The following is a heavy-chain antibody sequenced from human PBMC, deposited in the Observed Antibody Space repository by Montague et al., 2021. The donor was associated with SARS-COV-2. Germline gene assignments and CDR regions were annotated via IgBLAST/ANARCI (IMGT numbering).Heavy chain of an antibody. CDR1: GGSISSGSYY. CDR3: ARDLGSSWSCWFDP. CDR2: IYASGST. V-gene: IGHV4-61*02. D-gene: IGHD6-13*01. Sequence: TLSLTCTVSGGSISSGSYYWSWIRQPAGRGMEWIGRIYASGSTKYNPSLKSRVTISVDTPKNQFSLKVSSVTAADTAVYYCARDLGSSWSCWFDPWGQGTLVAVSS. J-gene: IGHJ5*02.